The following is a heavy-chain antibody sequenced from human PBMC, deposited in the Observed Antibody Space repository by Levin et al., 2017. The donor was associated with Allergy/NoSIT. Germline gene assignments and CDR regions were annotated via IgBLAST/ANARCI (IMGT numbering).Heavy chain of an antibody. J-gene: IGHJ5*02. CDR3: ARGTPEAVAGAGWFDP. Sequence: SETLSFTCAVYGGSFSGYYWSWIRQPPGKGLEWIGEINHSGSTNYNPSLKSRVTISVDTSKNQFSLKLSSVTAADTAVYYCARGTPEAVAGAGWFDPWGQGTLVTVSS. CDR1: GGSFSGYY. CDR2: INHSGST. D-gene: IGHD6-19*01. V-gene: IGHV4-34*01.